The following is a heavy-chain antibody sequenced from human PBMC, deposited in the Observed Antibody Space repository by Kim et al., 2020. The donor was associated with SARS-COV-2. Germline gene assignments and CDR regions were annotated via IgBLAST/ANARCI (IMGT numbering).Heavy chain of an antibody. Sequence: SVKVSCKASGGTFSSYAISWVRQAPGQGLEWMGGIIPIFGTANYAQKFQGRVTITADESTSTAYMELSSLRSEDTAVYYCARAWWGDGYNPTPFDYWGQGALATVSS. J-gene: IGHJ4*02. CDR3: ARAWWGDGYNPTPFDY. D-gene: IGHD5-12*01. CDR2: IIPIFGTA. V-gene: IGHV1-69*13. CDR1: GGTFSSYA.